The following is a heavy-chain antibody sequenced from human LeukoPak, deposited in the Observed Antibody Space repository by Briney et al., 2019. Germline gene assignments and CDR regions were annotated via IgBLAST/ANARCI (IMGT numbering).Heavy chain of an antibody. CDR3: ARGAKSLGWLRYNVFDY. Sequence: ASVKVSCKASGYTFTSYDINWVREATGQGLEWMGWMNPNSGYTGYAQKFQGRVTMPRNTSISTAYMELSSLRSEDTAVYYCARGAKSLGWLRYNVFDYWGQGTLVTVSS. V-gene: IGHV1-8*01. CDR2: MNPNSGYT. CDR1: GYTFTSYD. D-gene: IGHD5-12*01. J-gene: IGHJ4*02.